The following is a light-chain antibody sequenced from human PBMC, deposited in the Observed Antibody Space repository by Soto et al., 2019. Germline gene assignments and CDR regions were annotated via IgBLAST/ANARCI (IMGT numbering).Light chain of an antibody. CDR2: DAS. V-gene: IGKV3D-15*01. CDR3: QQYSKWPLT. Sequence: EIVMTQSPATLSVSPGGRATLSCRASQSISDTLAWYQQRPGQAPRLLIYDASDRATGIPARFSGSGSGTDFTLTISSLQSEDSAVYYCQQYSKWPLTFGGGTKVDIK. CDR1: QSISDT. J-gene: IGKJ4*01.